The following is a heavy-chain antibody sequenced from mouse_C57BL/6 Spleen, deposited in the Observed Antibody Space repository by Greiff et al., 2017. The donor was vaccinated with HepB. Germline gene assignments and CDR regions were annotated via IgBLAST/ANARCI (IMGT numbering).Heavy chain of an antibody. Sequence: EVKVEESGGGLVKPGGSLKLSCAASGFTFSDYGMHWVRQAPEKGLEWVAYISSGSSTIYYADTVKGRFTISRDNAKNTLFLQMTSLRSEDTAMYYCAPLTTVVATRAMDYWGQGTSVTVSS. D-gene: IGHD1-1*01. CDR2: ISSGSSTI. J-gene: IGHJ4*01. CDR1: GFTFSDYG. V-gene: IGHV5-17*01. CDR3: APLTTVVATRAMDY.